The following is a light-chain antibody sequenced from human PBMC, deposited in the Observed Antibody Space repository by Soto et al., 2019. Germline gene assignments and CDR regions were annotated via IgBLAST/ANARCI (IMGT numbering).Light chain of an antibody. J-gene: IGLJ1*01. CDR2: EVN. CDR3: SSYAGSNNDV. CDR1: SSDVGGYNY. Sequence: QSALTQAPSASGSPGQSVAISCTGTSSDVGGYNYVSWYQLHPGKAPKLMIYEVNMRPSGVPDRFSGSKSGNTASLTVSGLRAEDEADYYCSSYAGSNNDVFGTGTKLTVL. V-gene: IGLV2-8*01.